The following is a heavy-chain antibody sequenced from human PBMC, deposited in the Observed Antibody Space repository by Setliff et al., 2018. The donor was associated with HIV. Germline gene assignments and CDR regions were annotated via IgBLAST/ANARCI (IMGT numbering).Heavy chain of an antibody. CDR1: GFTFSSYW. D-gene: IGHD1-26*01. CDR2: ISSDATRR. V-gene: IGHV3-74*03. J-gene: IGHJ6*02. CDR3: ARPTNIDTLYYGSQTFYMYYYGLDV. Sequence: GGSLRLSCAASGFTFSSYWMHWVRQAPGQGLVWVSRISSDATRRTYADSLKGRFTISRDNAKNSLYLQMNSLRADDTAVYFCARPTNIDTLYYGSQTFYMYYYGLDVWGQGTTVTVSS.